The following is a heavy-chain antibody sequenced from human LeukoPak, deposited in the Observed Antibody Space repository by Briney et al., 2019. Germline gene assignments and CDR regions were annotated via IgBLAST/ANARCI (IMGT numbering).Heavy chain of an antibody. CDR1: GIPLSNYY. CDR3: ASGGVVETMLRGIYRFDP. Sequence: SETLSLTCSVSGIPLSNYYWNWTRQSPGKGLEWIGYIYYSGSTDYNPSLKSRVTMSIDMSKRQFYLVLSSVTAAVRAVYSSASGGVVETMLRGIYRFDPWGPGTLVAVSS. J-gene: IGHJ5*02. D-gene: IGHD3-10*01. V-gene: IGHV4-59*01. CDR2: IYYSGST.